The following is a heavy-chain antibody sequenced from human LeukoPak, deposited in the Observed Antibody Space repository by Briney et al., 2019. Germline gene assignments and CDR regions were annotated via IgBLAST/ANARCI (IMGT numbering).Heavy chain of an antibody. CDR2: IWYDGSNK. D-gene: IGHD5/OR15-5a*01. CDR1: GFTFSTYG. CDR3: ARHECPDRGYFDY. J-gene: IGHJ4*02. V-gene: IGHV3-33*01. Sequence: PGRSLRLSCAASGFTFSTYGMNWVRQAPGKGLEWVAFIWYDGSNKYYADSVKGRFTISRDNSKNTLYLQMNSLRAEDTALYYSARHECPDRGYFDYWGQGTPVTVSS.